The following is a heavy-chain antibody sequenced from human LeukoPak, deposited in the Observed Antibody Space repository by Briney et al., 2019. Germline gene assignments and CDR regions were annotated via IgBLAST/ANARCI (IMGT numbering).Heavy chain of an antibody. J-gene: IGHJ3*02. CDR1: GFTVSSNY. CDR3: AREDTAMVTGAFDI. D-gene: IGHD5-18*01. CDR2: IYSGGST. V-gene: IGHV3-53*01. Sequence: PGGSLRLSCAASGFTVSSNYMSWVRQAPGKGLEWVSVIYSGGSTYYADSVKGRFTISRDNSKNTLYLQMNSLRAEDTAVYYYAREDTAMVTGAFDIWGQGTMVTVSS.